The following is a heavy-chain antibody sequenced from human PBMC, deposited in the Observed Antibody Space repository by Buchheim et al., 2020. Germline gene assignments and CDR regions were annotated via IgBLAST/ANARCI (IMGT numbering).Heavy chain of an antibody. CDR3: ARGGKDIVVVPAAVYYYYYGMDV. V-gene: IGHV1-69*06. J-gene: IGHJ6*02. D-gene: IGHD2-2*01. CDR1: GGTFSSYA. CDR2: IIPIFGTA. Sequence: QVQLVQSGAEVKKPGSSVKVSCKASGGTFSSYAISWVRQAPGQGLEWMGGIIPIFGTANYAQKFQGRVTITADKSTSTAYMELSSLRSEDTAVYYCARGGKDIVVVPAAVYYYYYGMDVWGQGTT.